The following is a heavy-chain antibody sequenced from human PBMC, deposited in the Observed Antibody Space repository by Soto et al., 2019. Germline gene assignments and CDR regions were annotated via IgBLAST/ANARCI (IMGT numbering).Heavy chain of an antibody. D-gene: IGHD6-19*01. CDR1: CCRFTNSE. J-gene: IGHJ5*02. CDR3: ARDGLYSSPPPSWFDP. CDR2: ISTYNGNT. Sequence: AVKLCSEEPCCRFTNSELRWGGQAPGKGLEWMGWISTYNGNTNYAQKLQGRVTMTTDTSTSTAYMELRSLRSDDTAVYYCARDGLYSSPPPSWFDPWGQGPLVTVSS. V-gene: IGHV1-18*01.